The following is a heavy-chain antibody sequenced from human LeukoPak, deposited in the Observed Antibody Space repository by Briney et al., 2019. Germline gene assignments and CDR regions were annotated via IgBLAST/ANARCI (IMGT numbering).Heavy chain of an antibody. CDR2: ISSSSSTI. CDR3: ASWGMVRGVLDAFDI. D-gene: IGHD3-10*01. V-gene: IGHV3-48*04. J-gene: IGHJ3*02. CDR1: GFTFSSYS. Sequence: GGSLRLSCAASGFTFSSYSMNWVRQAPGKGLEWVSYISSSSSTIYYADSVKGRFTISRDNAKNTLYLQMNSLRAEDTAVYYCASWGMVRGVLDAFDIWGQGTMVTVSS.